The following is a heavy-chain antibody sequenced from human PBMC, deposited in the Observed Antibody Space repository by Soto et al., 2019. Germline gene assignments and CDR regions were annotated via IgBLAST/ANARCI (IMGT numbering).Heavy chain of an antibody. J-gene: IGHJ6*02. CDR1: GYTFSNYG. CDR2: ISGYNGNT. D-gene: IGHD6-19*01. V-gene: IGHV1-18*01. CDR3: SRFIMVGGWFDPNYYHGMDV. Sequence: WASVKVSCKTSGYTFSNYGINWVRQAPGQGLEWMGWISGYNGNTNYAQTVQGRVTMTTDTSTGTVYMELRSLKSDDTAIYYCSRFIMVGGWFDPNYYHGMDVWGQGTTVTVPS.